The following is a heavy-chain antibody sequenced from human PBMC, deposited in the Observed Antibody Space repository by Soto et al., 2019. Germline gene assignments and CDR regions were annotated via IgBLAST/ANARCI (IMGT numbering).Heavy chain of an antibody. CDR1: GFTFSSYA. CDR2: IWYDGSNK. V-gene: IGHV3-33*01. J-gene: IGHJ6*02. CDR3: ARDGFRFSSVYEAWDYYYYGMDV. Sequence: PGGSLRLSCAASGFTFSSYAMHWVRQAPGKGLEWVAVIWYDGSNKYYADSVKGRFTISRDNSKNTLYLQMNSLRAEDTAVYYCARDGFRFSSVYEAWDYYYYGMDVWGQGTTVTVSS. D-gene: IGHD3-3*01.